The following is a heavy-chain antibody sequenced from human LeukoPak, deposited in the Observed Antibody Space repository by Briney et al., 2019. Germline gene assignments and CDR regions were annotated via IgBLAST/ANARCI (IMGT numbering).Heavy chain of an antibody. CDR2: MNPNSGST. J-gene: IGHJ4*02. D-gene: IGHD2-21*02. CDR1: GYTFTSYD. V-gene: IGHV1-8*01. Sequence: ASVKVSCKASGYTFTSYDINWVRQATGQGLEWMGWMNPNSGSTGYAQKFQGRVTMTRNTSISTAYMELSSLRSEDTAVYYCARDCGGDCYSRFDYWGQGTLVTVSS. CDR3: ARDCGGDCYSRFDY.